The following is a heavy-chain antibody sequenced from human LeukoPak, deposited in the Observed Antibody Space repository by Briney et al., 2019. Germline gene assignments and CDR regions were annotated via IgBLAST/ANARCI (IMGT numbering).Heavy chain of an antibody. CDR1: GYTFTGYY. D-gene: IGHD3-22*01. Sequence: GASVKVSCKASGYTFTGYYMHWVRQAPGQGLEWMGWINPNSGGTNYAQKFQGRVTMTRDTSISTAYMELSRLESDDTAVYYCAREIDTSGNDAFDIWGQGTMVTVSS. V-gene: IGHV1-2*02. CDR2: INPNSGGT. CDR3: AREIDTSGNDAFDI. J-gene: IGHJ3*02.